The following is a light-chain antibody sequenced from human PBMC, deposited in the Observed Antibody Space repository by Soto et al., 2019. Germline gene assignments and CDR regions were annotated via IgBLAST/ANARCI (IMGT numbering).Light chain of an antibody. Sequence: QSALTQPPSASGSPGQSVTISCTGTSSDVGAYSYVSWYQQHPGKAPKLMIYEVSKRPSGVPDRFSGSKSGNTASLTVSGLRSEDEADYHCAAWDDSLRGVVFGGGTKVTVL. CDR2: EVS. J-gene: IGLJ2*01. CDR3: AAWDDSLRGVV. CDR1: SSDVGAYSY. V-gene: IGLV2-8*01.